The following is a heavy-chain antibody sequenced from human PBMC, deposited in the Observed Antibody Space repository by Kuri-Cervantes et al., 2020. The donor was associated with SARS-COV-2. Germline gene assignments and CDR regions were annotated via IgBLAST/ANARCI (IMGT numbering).Heavy chain of an antibody. CDR3: TRENFWSGYSDY. CDR2: IRSKAYGGTT. D-gene: IGHD3-3*01. V-gene: IGHV3-49*04. Sequence: GESLKISCAASGFTFSSYAMHWVRQAPGKGLEWVGFIRSKAYGGTTEYAASVKGRFTISRDDSKSIAYLQMNSLKTEDTAVYYCTRENFWSGYSDYWGQGTLVTVSS. CDR1: GFTFSSYA. J-gene: IGHJ4*02.